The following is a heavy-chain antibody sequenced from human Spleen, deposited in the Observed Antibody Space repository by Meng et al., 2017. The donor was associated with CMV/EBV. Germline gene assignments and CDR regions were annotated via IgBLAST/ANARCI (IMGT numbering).Heavy chain of an antibody. Sequence: LSLTCAASGFTFSNYGMHWVRQAPGKGLEWVAFIRYDGSKKHYSDSVKGRFTISRDNSKNTLYLQMNSLRAEDTAVYYCARAISGDYYDSSGYSGGGMDVWGQGTTVTVSS. CDR3: ARAISGDYYDSSGYSGGGMDV. CDR2: IRYDGSKK. V-gene: IGHV3-30*02. D-gene: IGHD3-22*01. CDR1: GFTFSNYG. J-gene: IGHJ6*02.